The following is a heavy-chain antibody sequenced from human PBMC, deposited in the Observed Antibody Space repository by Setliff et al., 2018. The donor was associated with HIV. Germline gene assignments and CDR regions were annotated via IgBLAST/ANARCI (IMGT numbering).Heavy chain of an antibody. D-gene: IGHD3-10*01. Sequence: PSETLSLTCTVSGGSISSYCWNWIRQSPGRGLEWIGLIFSSGRTKYNPSLQRRVTMSIYTSKNQFSLKLTSVTAADTAVYYCARRIDNSGSFPDKNWFDTWGQGSLGTV. CDR3: ARRIDNSGSFPDKNWFDT. CDR2: IFSSGRT. CDR1: GGSISSYC. V-gene: IGHV4-59*08. J-gene: IGHJ5*02.